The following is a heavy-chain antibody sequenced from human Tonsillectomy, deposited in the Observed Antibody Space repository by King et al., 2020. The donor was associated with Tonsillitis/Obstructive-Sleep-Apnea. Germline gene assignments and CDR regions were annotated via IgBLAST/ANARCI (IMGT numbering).Heavy chain of an antibody. CDR3: WRLGVMAMGGTGTGHFDY. CDR1: GFTFSSYE. D-gene: IGHD3-16*01. J-gene: IGHJ4*02. CDR2: ISSSGNTV. V-gene: IGHV3-48*03. Sequence: VQLVESGGGLGQPGGSLRLSCAASGFTFSSYEMNWVRQAPGKGLEWVSYISSSGNTVYYADSVKGRFTISRDNAKNSLYLQMNSLKAEDTAVYYCWRLGVMAMGGTGTGHFDYWGQGTLVTVSS.